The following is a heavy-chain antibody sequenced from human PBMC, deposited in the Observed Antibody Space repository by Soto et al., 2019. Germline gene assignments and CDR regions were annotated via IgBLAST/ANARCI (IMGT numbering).Heavy chain of an antibody. CDR3: ARNVDYDLGLNWFDP. D-gene: IGHD3-16*01. CDR1: GYTFTSYA. Sequence: ASVKVSCKASGYTFTSYAIHWARQAPGQRLEWMGWINAGNGNTKYSQKFQGRVTITRDTSASTAYMELSSLRSEDTAVYYCARNVDYDLGLNWFDPWGQGTLVTVSS. J-gene: IGHJ5*02. V-gene: IGHV1-3*01. CDR2: INAGNGNT.